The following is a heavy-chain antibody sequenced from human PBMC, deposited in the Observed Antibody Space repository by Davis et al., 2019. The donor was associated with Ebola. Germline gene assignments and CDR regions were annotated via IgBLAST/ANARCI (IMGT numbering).Heavy chain of an antibody. CDR3: GRDGEDLINYYYGMDV. J-gene: IGHJ6*02. Sequence: AASVKVSCKASGGTFNSYAISWVRQAPGQGLEWMGRIIPIVGIANYAQKFQGRVTFTADKSTSTAYMELSSLRSEDTAVYYCGRDGEDLINYYYGMDVWGPGTTVTVSS. CDR2: IIPIVGIA. CDR1: GGTFNSYA. V-gene: IGHV1-69*04.